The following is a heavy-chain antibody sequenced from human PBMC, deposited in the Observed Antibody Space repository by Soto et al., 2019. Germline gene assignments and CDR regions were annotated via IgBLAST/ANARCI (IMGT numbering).Heavy chain of an antibody. V-gene: IGHV1-69*01. CDR2: ILPISGAA. Sequence: QVQLVQSGAEVKKPGSSVKVSCELFGVTFSNYRISWVRQAPGQGLEWMGGILPISGAANYAQKFQGRVTITADESTSTAYMELSSLGSEDTAVYYCARGGGKYYGSGNYAFDYWGQGTLVTVSS. D-gene: IGHD3-10*01. J-gene: IGHJ4*02. CDR1: GVTFSNYR. CDR3: ARGGGKYYGSGNYAFDY.